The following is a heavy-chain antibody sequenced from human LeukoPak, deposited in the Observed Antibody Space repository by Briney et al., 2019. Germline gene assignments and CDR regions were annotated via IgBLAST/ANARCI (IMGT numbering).Heavy chain of an antibody. J-gene: IGHJ6*02. Sequence: GGSLRLSCAASGFTFSNYSMNWVRQAPGKGLEWVSYISSSSTIYYADSVKGRFTISRDNAKNSLYLQMNSLRAEDTAVYYCAREEGLAVAPQYGMDVWGQGTTVTVSS. V-gene: IGHV3-48*01. CDR2: ISSSSTI. CDR3: AREEGLAVAPQYGMDV. D-gene: IGHD6-19*01. CDR1: GFTFSNYS.